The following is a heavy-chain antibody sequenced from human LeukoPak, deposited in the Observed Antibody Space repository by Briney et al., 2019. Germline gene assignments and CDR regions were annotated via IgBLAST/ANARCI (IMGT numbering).Heavy chain of an antibody. CDR3: AKALVIVVVITSFDY. D-gene: IGHD3-22*01. CDR2: ISDDRSNK. Sequence: QSGRSLRLSCAASGFTFSSYDMHWVRQASGKGLEWVAVISDDRSNKYYADSVKGRFTISRDNSKNTLYLQMNSLRAEDTAVYYCAKALVIVVVITSFDYWGQGTLVTVSS. CDR1: GFTFSSYD. V-gene: IGHV3-30*18. J-gene: IGHJ4*02.